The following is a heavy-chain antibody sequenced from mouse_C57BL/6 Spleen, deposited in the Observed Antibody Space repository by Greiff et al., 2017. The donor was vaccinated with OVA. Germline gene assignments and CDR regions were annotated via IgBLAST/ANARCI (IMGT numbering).Heavy chain of an antibody. CDR2: IYPGSGST. Sequence: VQLQQSGAELVKPGASVKMSCKASGYTFTSYWITWVKQRPGQGLEWIGDIYPGSGSTNYNEKFKSKATLTVDTSSSTAYMQLSSLTSEDSAVYYCARLGYYGSSHYAMDYWGQGTSVTVSS. CDR3: ARLGYYGSSHYAMDY. D-gene: IGHD1-1*01. CDR1: GYTFTSYW. V-gene: IGHV1-55*01. J-gene: IGHJ4*01.